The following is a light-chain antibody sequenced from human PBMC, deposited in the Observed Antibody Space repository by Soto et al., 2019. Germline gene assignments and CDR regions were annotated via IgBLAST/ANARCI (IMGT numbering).Light chain of an antibody. Sequence: IVMTQSPLSLPVTPGEPASISCRSSQSLLHSNGYNYLDWYLQKPGQSPQLLICLGSNRASGVPYMFSGSGSGTDFTLKISRVVAEDVGVYYCLQALHTPSSFGQGTRLEIK. CDR1: QSLLHSNGYNY. CDR2: LGS. J-gene: IGKJ5*01. CDR3: LQALHTPSS. V-gene: IGKV2-28*01.